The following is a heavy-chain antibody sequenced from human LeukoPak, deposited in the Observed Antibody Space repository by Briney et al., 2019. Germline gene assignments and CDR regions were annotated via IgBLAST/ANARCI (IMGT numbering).Heavy chain of an antibody. Sequence: SETLSLTCTVSGGSISSHYWSWIRQPPGKGLEWIGYIYYSGSTNYNPSLKSRVTISVDTSKNQFSLKLSSVTAADTAVYYCARVWIRGGYYFDYWGQGTLVTVSS. CDR3: ARVWIRGGYYFDY. CDR1: GGSISSHY. D-gene: IGHD3-3*01. J-gene: IGHJ4*02. CDR2: IYYSGST. V-gene: IGHV4-59*11.